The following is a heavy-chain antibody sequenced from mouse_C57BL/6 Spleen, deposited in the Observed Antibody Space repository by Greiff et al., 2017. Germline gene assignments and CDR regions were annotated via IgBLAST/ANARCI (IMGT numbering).Heavy chain of an antibody. Sequence: EVLLVQSGADLVKPGASLKLSCAASGFTFSSYGMSWVRQTPDQSLEWVATISPGGSYTYYPDSVKGRFTIARDNAKNTLYLQMSSLKSEDTAVYDGERENNYGSRVDMDYGGQGTTVTVSS. V-gene: IGHV5-6*01. D-gene: IGHD1-1*01. CDR2: ISPGGSYT. J-gene: IGHJ4*01. CDR3: ERENNYGSRVDMDY. CDR1: GFTFSSYG.